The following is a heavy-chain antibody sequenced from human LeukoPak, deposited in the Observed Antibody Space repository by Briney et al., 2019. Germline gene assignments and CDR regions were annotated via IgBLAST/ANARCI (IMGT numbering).Heavy chain of an antibody. CDR2: IYYSGST. V-gene: IGHV4-30-4*01. Sequence: SETLSLTCTVSGGSISSGDYYWSWIRQPPGKGLEWIGYIYYSGSTYYNPSLKSRVTISVDTSKNQFSLKLSSVTAADTAVYYCARVLTSYGDPYYFDYWGQGTLVTVSS. CDR3: ARVLTSYGDPYYFDY. CDR1: GGSISSGDYY. D-gene: IGHD4-17*01. J-gene: IGHJ4*02.